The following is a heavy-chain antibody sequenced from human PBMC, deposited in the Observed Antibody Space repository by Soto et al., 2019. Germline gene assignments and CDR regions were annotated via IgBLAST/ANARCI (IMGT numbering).Heavy chain of an antibody. CDR3: ATSGSYNMGTLVTENSSGFDS. J-gene: IGHJ4*02. D-gene: IGHD3-22*01. V-gene: IGHV4-39*01. CDR2: IYYSGST. CDR1: GGSISSSSYY. Sequence: SETLSLTCTVSGGSISSSSYYWGWIRQPPGKGLEWIGSIYYSGSTYYNPSLKSRVTISVDTSKNQFSLKLSSVTAADTAVYYCATSGSYNMGTLVTENSSGFDSWGQGTLVTVSS.